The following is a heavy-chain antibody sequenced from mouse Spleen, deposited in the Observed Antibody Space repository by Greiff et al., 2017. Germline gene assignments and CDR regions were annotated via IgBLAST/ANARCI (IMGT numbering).Heavy chain of an antibody. CDR3: ARESIYYYGSSPHAMDY. CDR2: IWSGGST. J-gene: IGHJ4*01. Sequence: QVQLQQSGPGLVQPSQSLSITCTVSGFSLTSYGVHWVRQSPGKGLEWLGVIWSGGSTDYNAAFISRLSISKDNSKSQVFFKMNSLQADDTAIYYCARESIYYYGSSPHAMDYWGQGTSVTVSS. CDR1: GFSLTSYG. D-gene: IGHD1-1*01. V-gene: IGHV2-2*01.